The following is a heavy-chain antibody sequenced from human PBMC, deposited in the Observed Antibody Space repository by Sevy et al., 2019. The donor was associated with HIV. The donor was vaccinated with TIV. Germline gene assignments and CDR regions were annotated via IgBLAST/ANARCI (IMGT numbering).Heavy chain of an antibody. CDR3: AREGCTKPHDY. J-gene: IGHJ4*02. D-gene: IGHD2-8*01. CDR1: GFTFSKYS. V-gene: IGHV3-23*01. Sequence: GGSLRLSCAASGFTFSKYSMSWVRQPPGNGLEWVSTLSFGCGEINYADSVKGRFTISRDNSKSSVYLQMNNLRPEDTAVYYCAREGCTKPHDYRGQGTLVTVS. CDR2: LSFGCGEI.